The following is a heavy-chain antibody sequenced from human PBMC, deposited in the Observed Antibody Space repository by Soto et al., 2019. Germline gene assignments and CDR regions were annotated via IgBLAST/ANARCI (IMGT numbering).Heavy chain of an antibody. CDR3: ARDLRRWLVDDDYYYGMDV. CDR2: IYHSGST. Sequence: SETLSLTCAVSGGSISRGGYSWSWIRQPPGKGLEWIGYIYHSGSTYYNPSLKSRVTISVDTSKNQFSLKLSSVTAADTAVYYCARDLRRWLVDDDYYYGMDVWDQGTTVTVSS. CDR1: GGSISRGGYS. V-gene: IGHV4-30-2*01. J-gene: IGHJ6*02. D-gene: IGHD6-19*01.